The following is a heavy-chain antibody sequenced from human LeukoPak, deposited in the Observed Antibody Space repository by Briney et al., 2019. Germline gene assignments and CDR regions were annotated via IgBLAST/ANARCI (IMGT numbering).Heavy chain of an antibody. CDR2: INHSGST. CDR1: GGSFSGYY. V-gene: IGHV4-34*01. Sequence: TSETLSLTCAVYGGSFSGYYWSWIRQPPGKGLEWIGEINHSGSTNYNPSLKSRVTISVDTSKNQFSLKLSSVTAADTAVYYCAREGSGYSFDCWGQGTLVTVSS. D-gene: IGHD3-22*01. J-gene: IGHJ4*02. CDR3: AREGSGYSFDC.